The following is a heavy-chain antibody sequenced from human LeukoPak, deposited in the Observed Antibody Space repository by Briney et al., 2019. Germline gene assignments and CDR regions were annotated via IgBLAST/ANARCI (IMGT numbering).Heavy chain of an antibody. CDR1: GGSFSGYY. Sequence: PSETLSLTCAVYGGSFSGYYWSWIRPPPGKGLEWIGEINHSGSTNYNPSLKSRVTISVDTSKNQFSLKLSSVTAADTAVYYCARGRNQFYYYDGSGTYWFDPWGLGTLVTVSS. D-gene: IGHD3-22*01. V-gene: IGHV4-34*01. J-gene: IGHJ5*02. CDR2: INHSGST. CDR3: ARGRNQFYYYDGSGTYWFDP.